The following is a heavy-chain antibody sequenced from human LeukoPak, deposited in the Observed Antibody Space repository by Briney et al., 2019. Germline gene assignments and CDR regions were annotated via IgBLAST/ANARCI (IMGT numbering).Heavy chain of an antibody. CDR2: INWNGGST. CDR1: GFTFDDYG. Sequence: GGSLRLSCAASGFTFDDYGMSWVCQAPGKGLEWVSGINWNGGSTGYADSVKGRFTISRDHARNSLYLQMNSLRAEDTALYYCARVRYGSGSYYNYYYYYMDVWGKGTTVTVSS. CDR3: ARVRYGSGSYYNYYYYYMDV. D-gene: IGHD3-10*01. J-gene: IGHJ6*03. V-gene: IGHV3-20*04.